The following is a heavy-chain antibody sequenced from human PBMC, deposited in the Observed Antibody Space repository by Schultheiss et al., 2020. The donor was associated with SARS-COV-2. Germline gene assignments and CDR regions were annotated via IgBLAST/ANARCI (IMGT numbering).Heavy chain of an antibody. V-gene: IGHV3-23*01. D-gene: IGHD6-6*01. CDR2: ISGSGGST. CDR3: AREYSSSSGPDFGFDY. J-gene: IGHJ4*02. Sequence: GGSLRLSCAASGFTFSSYAMSWVRQAPGKGLEWVSAISGSGGSTYYADSVKGRFTISRDNSKNTLYLQMGSLRAEDMAVYYCAREYSSSSGPDFGFDYWGQGTLVTVSS. CDR1: GFTFSSYA.